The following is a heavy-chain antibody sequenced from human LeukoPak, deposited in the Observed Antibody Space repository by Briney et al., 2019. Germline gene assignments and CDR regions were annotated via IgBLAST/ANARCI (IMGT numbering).Heavy chain of an antibody. CDR1: GFTFSTYA. Sequence: GGSLRLSCVASGFTFSTYAMHWVRQAPGKGLEWVALISYDGSNKYYADSVKGRFTISRDNSKSTLYLQMNSLRDDDSAAYFCARVYLERLTAGYFDHWGQGTQVTVSP. D-gene: IGHD2-8*01. CDR3: ARVYLERLTAGYFDH. V-gene: IGHV3-30-3*01. J-gene: IGHJ4*02. CDR2: ISYDGSNK.